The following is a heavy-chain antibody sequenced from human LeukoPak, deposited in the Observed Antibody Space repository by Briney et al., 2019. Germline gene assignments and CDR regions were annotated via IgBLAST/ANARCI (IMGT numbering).Heavy chain of an antibody. D-gene: IGHD2-2*01. CDR2: INHSGST. CDR1: GGSFSGYY. CDR3: ARVLYDIVVVPRNWFDP. V-gene: IGHV4-34*01. J-gene: IGHJ5*02. Sequence: SETLSLTCAVYGGSFSGYYWSWLRQPPGKGLEWIGEINHSGSTNYNPSLKSRVTISVDTSKNQFSLKLSSVTAADTAVYYCARVLYDIVVVPRNWFDPWGQGTLVTVSS.